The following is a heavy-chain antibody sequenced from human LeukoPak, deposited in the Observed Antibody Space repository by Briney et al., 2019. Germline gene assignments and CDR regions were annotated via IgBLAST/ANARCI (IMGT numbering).Heavy chain of an antibody. V-gene: IGHV4-61*02. Sequence: SETLSLTCTVSGGSISSDNYYWSWIRQPAGKGLEWIWRIYRSGGTNYNPSLKSRVTISVDTSKNQFSLKLSFVTAADTAVYYCARSSGYSYGRRWFDYWGQGTLVTVSS. CDR1: GGSISSDNYY. D-gene: IGHD5-18*01. J-gene: IGHJ4*02. CDR2: IYRSGGT. CDR3: ARSSGYSYGRRWFDY.